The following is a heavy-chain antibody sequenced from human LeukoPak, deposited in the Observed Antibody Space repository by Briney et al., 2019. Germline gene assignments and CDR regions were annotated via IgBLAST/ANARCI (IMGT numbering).Heavy chain of an antibody. Sequence: SETLSLTCTVSDGSISSYYWSWIRQPPGKGLEWIGYIYYSGTTNYNPSLKSRVTISVDTSKNQFSLKLSSVTAADTAVYYCARDIFNWNDDNWFDPWGQGTLVTVSS. CDR3: ARDIFNWNDDNWFDP. V-gene: IGHV4-59*12. CDR2: IYYSGTT. CDR1: DGSISSYY. D-gene: IGHD1-1*01. J-gene: IGHJ5*02.